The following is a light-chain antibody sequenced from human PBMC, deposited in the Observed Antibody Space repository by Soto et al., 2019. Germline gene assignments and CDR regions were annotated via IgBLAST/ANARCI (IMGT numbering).Light chain of an antibody. CDR3: QQYGGTPPWT. CDR2: ETS. V-gene: IGKV3-20*01. Sequence: EIVLTQSPGTLSLSPGERATLSCRASQSVSVSYLVWYQQKLGQAPRLLIYETSSRAPGIPVRFSGSGSGTDFTLTISRLEPEDFAVYYCQQYGGTPPWTFGQGTKVEIK. CDR1: QSVSVSY. J-gene: IGKJ1*01.